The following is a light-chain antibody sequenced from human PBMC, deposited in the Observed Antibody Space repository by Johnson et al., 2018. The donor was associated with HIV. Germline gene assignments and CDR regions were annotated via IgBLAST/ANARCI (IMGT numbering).Light chain of an antibody. V-gene: IGLV1-51*01. CDR3: GTWDSSLSAAYV. J-gene: IGLJ1*01. Sequence: QSVLTQPPSVSAAPGQKVTISCYGSSSNIGNNYVSWYQQLPGTAPKLLIYDNNKRPSGIPDRFSGSKSGTSATLGITGLQTGDEADYYCGTWDSSLSAAYVFGTVPNVTSL. CDR2: DNN. CDR1: SSNIGNNY.